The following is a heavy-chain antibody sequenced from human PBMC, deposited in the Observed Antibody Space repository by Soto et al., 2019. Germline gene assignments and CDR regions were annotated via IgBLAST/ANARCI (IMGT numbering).Heavy chain of an antibody. CDR1: GGSFSGYY. J-gene: IGHJ3*02. D-gene: IGHD3-10*01. V-gene: IGHV4-34*01. CDR2: INHSGST. CDR3: ASRHMVRGVRSAFDI. Sequence: QVQLQQWGAGLLKPSETLSLTCAVYGGSFSGYYWSWIRQPPGKGLEWIGEINHSGSTNYNPSLKSRVTISVDTSKNQFSLKLSSVTAADTAVYYCASRHMVRGVRSAFDIWGQGTMVTVSS.